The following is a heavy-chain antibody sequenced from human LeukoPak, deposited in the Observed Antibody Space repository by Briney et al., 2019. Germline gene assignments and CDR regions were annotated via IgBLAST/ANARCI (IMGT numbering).Heavy chain of an antibody. D-gene: IGHD3-22*01. V-gene: IGHV1-18*01. J-gene: IGHJ4*02. CDR2: ISAYHCNT. CDR3: ARGGLSLPFDY. Sequence: SVNVSCKASGYTFTSYGISWVRQAPGQGLEWMGWISAYHCNTNYAQKLQGRVTMTTEAYTSTAYMELRSLRLDDTDVYYCARGGLSLPFDYWGQGTLVTVSS. CDR1: GYTFTSYG.